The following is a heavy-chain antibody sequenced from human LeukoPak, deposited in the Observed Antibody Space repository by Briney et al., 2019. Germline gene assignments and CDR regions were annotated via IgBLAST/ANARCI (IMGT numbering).Heavy chain of an antibody. CDR2: ISAYNGNT. J-gene: IGHJ4*02. CDR1: GYTFTSYG. D-gene: IGHD3-22*01. CDR3: ARDYGYDSSGYSLLYFDY. Sequence: ASVKVSCKASGYTFTSYGISWVRQAPGQGLEWMGWISAYNGNTNYAQKLQGRVTMTTDTSTSTAYMELRSLRSDDTAVYYCARDYGYDSSGYSLLYFDYWAREPWSPSPQ. V-gene: IGHV1-18*04.